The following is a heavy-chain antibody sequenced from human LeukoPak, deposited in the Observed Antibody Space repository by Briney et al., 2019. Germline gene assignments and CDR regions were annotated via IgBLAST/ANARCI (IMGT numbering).Heavy chain of an antibody. V-gene: IGHV3-74*01. J-gene: IGHJ4*02. Sequence: PGGSLRLSCAASGFAFSNYWVHWVRQVPGKGLVWVSRITRDGSDANYADSVKGRFTISRDNARNTLYLQMNSLRAEDTAVYYCARDGDGYNFDYWGQGALVTVSS. CDR1: GFAFSNYW. CDR2: ITRDGSDA. CDR3: ARDGDGYNFDY. D-gene: IGHD5-24*01.